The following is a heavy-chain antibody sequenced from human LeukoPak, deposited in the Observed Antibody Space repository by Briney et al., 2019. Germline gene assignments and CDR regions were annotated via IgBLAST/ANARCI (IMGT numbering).Heavy chain of an antibody. Sequence: PSETLSLTCTVSGGSISSSSYYWGWIRQPPGKGLEWIGSIYYSGSTYYNPSLKSRVTISVDTSKNQFSLKLSSVTAADTAVYYCARRDRAGYEFDYWGQGTLVTVSS. CDR3: ARRDRAGYEFDY. CDR1: GGSISSSSYY. V-gene: IGHV4-39*01. D-gene: IGHD3-9*01. CDR2: IYYSGST. J-gene: IGHJ4*02.